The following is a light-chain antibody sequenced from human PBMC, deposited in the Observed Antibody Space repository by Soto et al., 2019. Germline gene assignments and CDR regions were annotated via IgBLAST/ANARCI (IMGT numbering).Light chain of an antibody. CDR3: CSYSGGWV. V-gene: IGLV2-11*01. Sequence: QSALTQPRSVSGSPGQSVTISCTGTSSDVGGYNYVSWYQQHPGKAPKLMIYDVNKRPSGVPDRFSGSKSGNTASLTNSGLQAADEADYYCCSYSGGWVFGGGTKLTVL. CDR2: DVN. CDR1: SSDVGGYNY. J-gene: IGLJ3*02.